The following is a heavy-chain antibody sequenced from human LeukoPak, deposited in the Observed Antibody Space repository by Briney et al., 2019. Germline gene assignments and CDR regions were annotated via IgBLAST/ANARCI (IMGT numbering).Heavy chain of an antibody. J-gene: IGHJ4*02. D-gene: IGHD3-3*01. CDR3: ARARIFGVVRD. Sequence: PGGSLRLSCAASGFTFSDYYMSWIRQAPGKGLEWVSYISSSSSYTNYADSVKGRFAISRDNAKNSRYLQMNSLRAEDTAVYYCARARIFGVVRDWGQGTLVTVSS. CDR1: GFTFSDYY. CDR2: ISSSSSYT. V-gene: IGHV3-11*06.